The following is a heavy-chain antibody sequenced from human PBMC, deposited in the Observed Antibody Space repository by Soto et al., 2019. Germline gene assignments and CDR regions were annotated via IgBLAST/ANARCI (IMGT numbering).Heavy chain of an antibody. V-gene: IGHV4-39*01. CDR3: ARLGTTMVRGAAPFDP. CDR2: IYYSGST. J-gene: IGHJ5*02. CDR1: GGSISSSSYY. Sequence: QLQLQESGPGLVKPSETLSLTCTVSGGSISSSSYYWGWIRQPPGKGLEWIGSIYYSGSTYYNPSLKSRVTLSVDTSKNQFSLKLSSVTAADTAVYYCARLGTTMVRGAAPFDPWGQGTLVTVSS. D-gene: IGHD3-10*01.